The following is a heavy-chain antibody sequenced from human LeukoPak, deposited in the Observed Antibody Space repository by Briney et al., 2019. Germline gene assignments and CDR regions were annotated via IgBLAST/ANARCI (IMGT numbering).Heavy chain of an antibody. CDR2: INPNSGGT. CDR1: GYTLTELS. J-gene: IGHJ3*02. D-gene: IGHD3-22*01. Sequence: ASVKVSCKVSGYTLTELSMHWVRRAPGKGLEWMGYINPNSGGTNYAQKFQGRVTMTTDTSISTAYMEVSRLRSADTAVYYCARTAGFYSNAFDIWGQGTMVTVSS. CDR3: ARTAGFYSNAFDI. V-gene: IGHV1-2*02.